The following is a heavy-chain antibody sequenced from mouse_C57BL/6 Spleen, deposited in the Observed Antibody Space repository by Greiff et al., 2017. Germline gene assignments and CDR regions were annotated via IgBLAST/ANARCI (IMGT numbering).Heavy chain of an antibody. CDR2: ISSGSRNI. D-gene: IGHD1-1*01. Sequence: EVMLVESGGGLVKPGGSLKLSCAASGFTFSDYGMHWVRQAPEKGLEWVAYISSGSRNIYYADTVKGRFTISRDNAKNTLFLQMTSLRSEDTAMYDCARKDYCGSRYPTGYFGVWGTGTTVTVSS. CDR3: ARKDYCGSRYPTGYFGV. CDR1: GFTFSDYG. J-gene: IGHJ1*03. V-gene: IGHV5-17*01.